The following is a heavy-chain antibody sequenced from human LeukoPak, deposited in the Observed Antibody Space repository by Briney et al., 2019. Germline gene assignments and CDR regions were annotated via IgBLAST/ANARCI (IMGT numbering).Heavy chain of an antibody. V-gene: IGHV3-33*01. CDR2: IWYDGSNK. Sequence: GGSLRLSCAASGFTFSSYGMHWVRQAPGKGLEWVAVIWYDGSNKYYADSVKGRFTISRDNSKNTLYLQMNSLRAEDTAVYYCARGGLEAAAGTENYYYGMDVWGQGTTVTVSS. CDR1: GFTFSSYG. D-gene: IGHD6-13*01. J-gene: IGHJ6*02. CDR3: ARGGLEAAAGTENYYYGMDV.